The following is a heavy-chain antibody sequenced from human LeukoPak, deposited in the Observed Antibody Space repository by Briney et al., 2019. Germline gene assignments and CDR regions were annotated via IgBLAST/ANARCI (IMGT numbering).Heavy chain of an antibody. CDR3: AREGITIRNTFDI. J-gene: IGHJ3*02. CDR1: EFTFSSYW. Sequence: GGSLRLSCAASEFTFSSYWMHWVRQAPGKGLEWVADIKQDESEKSYVDSVKGRFTISRDNSKNTLYLQMNSLRAEDTAVYYCAREGITIRNTFDIWGQGTMVTVSS. CDR2: IKQDESEK. V-gene: IGHV3-7*01. D-gene: IGHD1-20*01.